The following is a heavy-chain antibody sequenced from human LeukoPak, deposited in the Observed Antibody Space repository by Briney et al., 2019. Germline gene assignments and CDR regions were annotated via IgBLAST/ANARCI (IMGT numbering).Heavy chain of an antibody. Sequence: SQTLSLTCAISGDGVSSNSAAWNWIRQSPSRGLEWLGRTYYRSKRYNDYAVSVKSRITINPDTSKNQFSLQLNSVTPEDTAVYYCARGGGVASEDENWFDPWGQGTLVTVSS. CDR1: GDGVSSNSAA. CDR3: ARGGGVASEDENWFDP. V-gene: IGHV6-1*01. J-gene: IGHJ5*02. D-gene: IGHD3-3*01. CDR2: TYYRSKRYN.